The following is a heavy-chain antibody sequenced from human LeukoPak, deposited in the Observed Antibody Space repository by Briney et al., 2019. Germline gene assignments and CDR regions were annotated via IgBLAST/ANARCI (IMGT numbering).Heavy chain of an antibody. CDR3: AKDGGIYDFPFDS. D-gene: IGHD3-3*01. J-gene: IGHJ5*01. CDR2: ITGSGTTT. CDR1: GFSFDNRA. Sequence: PGGSLRLSCAVSGFSFDNRAMSWLRQAPGKGLEGVSTITGSGTTTYYADSVKGRFTISRDISRKTVYLQMNSLRAEDTAVYYCAKDGGIYDFPFDSWGQGTLVTVSS. V-gene: IGHV3-23*01.